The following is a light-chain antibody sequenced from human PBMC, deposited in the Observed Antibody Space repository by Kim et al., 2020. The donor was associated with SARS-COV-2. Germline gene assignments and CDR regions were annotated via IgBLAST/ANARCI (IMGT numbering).Light chain of an antibody. V-gene: IGKV1-27*01. Sequence: ASSGDRDTMTCRASQDIANSLAWDQQKPGKVPQVLIYAASTLQSGVPSRFSGSGSGTEFTLTIDSLQTEDVGTYYCQKYNSAPWTFGPGTKVDIK. J-gene: IGKJ1*01. CDR3: QKYNSAPWT. CDR2: AAS. CDR1: QDIANS.